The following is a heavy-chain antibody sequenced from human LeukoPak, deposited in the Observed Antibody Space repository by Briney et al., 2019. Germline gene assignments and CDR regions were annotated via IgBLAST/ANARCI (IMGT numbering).Heavy chain of an antibody. CDR1: GYTFTSYG. CDR3: ASDPGSWSPSTFGPYYYYGMDV. D-gene: IGHD6-13*01. CDR2: ISAYNGNT. Sequence: GASVKVSCKASGYTFTSYGISWVRQAPGQGLEWMGWISAYNGNTNYAQKLQGRVTMTTDTSTSTAYMELRSLRSDDTAVYYCASDPGSWSPSTFGPYYYYGMDVWGQGTTVTVSS. J-gene: IGHJ6*02. V-gene: IGHV1-18*01.